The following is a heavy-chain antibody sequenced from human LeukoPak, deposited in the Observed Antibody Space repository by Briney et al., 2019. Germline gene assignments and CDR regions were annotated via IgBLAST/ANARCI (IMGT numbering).Heavy chain of an antibody. Sequence: GASVKVSCKASGYTFINNWMHWVRQAPGQGLEWVGLINPTGTRALYAQKFQGRVTLTRDMSTTTDYMELSSLTSEDTAVYYCARDHESPGDDAFDIWGQGTMVTVSS. CDR1: GYTFINNW. V-gene: IGHV1-46*01. CDR2: INPTGTRA. CDR3: ARDHESPGDDAFDI. J-gene: IGHJ3*02.